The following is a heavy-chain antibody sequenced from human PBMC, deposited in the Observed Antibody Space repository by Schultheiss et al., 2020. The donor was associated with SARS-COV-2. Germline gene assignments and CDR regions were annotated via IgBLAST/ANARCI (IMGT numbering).Heavy chain of an antibody. V-gene: IGHV1-69*04. CDR2: IIPIFGIA. J-gene: IGHJ6*02. D-gene: IGHD1-26*01. Sequence: SVKVSCKASGGTFSSYAISWVRQAPGQGLEWMGRIIPIFGIANYAQKFQGRVTITADKSTSTAYMELSSLRSEDTAVYYCTTDASRELPNYYYYYGMDVWGQGTTVTVSS. CDR3: TTDASRELPNYYYYYGMDV. CDR1: GGTFSSYA.